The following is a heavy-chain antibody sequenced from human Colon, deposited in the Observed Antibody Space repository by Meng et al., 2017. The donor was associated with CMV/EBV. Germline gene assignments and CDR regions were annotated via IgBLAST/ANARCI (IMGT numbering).Heavy chain of an antibody. J-gene: IGHJ4*02. CDR1: GFTFSSYG. CDR3: AKGRQGITGTTLLS. D-gene: IGHD1-20*01. V-gene: IGHV3-30*02. CDR2: IRYDGSNK. Sequence: GESLKISCAASGFTFSSYGMHWVRQAPGKGLEWVAFIRYDGSNKYYADSVKGRFTISGDNSKNTLYLQMNSLRAEDTAVYYCAKGRQGITGTTLLSWGQGTLVTVSS.